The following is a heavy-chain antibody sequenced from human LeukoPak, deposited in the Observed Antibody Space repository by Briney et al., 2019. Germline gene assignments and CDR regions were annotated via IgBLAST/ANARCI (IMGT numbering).Heavy chain of an antibody. CDR1: GYTFTTYY. CDR3: ARGSRPVYNLLTGKRYFDY. D-gene: IGHD3-9*01. V-gene: IGHV1-46*01. CDR2: INPSGGST. J-gene: IGHJ4*02. Sequence: ASVEVSCKASGYTFTTYYVHWVRQAPGQGLEWMGIINPSGGSTTYAQKFRGRLTMTRDMSTSTVYMELSSLRSKDTAVYYCARGSRPVYNLLTGKRYFDYWGQGTLLTVSS.